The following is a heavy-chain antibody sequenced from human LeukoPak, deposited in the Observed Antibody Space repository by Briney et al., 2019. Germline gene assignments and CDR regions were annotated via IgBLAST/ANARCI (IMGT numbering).Heavy chain of an antibody. CDR1: GYSINNGYY. CDR3: ARAPQRSYQHNWFDP. J-gene: IGHJ5*02. Sequence: SETLSLTCTVSGYSINNGYYWGWIRQPPGKGLEWIGSIYYSGSTYYNPSLRSRVTISVDTSKNQFSLKLSSVTAADTAVYYCARAPQRSYQHNWFDPWGQGTLVTVSS. V-gene: IGHV4-38-2*02. CDR2: IYYSGST. D-gene: IGHD2-21*01.